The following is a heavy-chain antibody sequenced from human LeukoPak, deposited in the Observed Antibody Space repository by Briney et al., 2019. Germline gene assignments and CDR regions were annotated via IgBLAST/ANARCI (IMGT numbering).Heavy chain of an antibody. CDR1: GFTFSSYG. V-gene: IGHV3-30*03. CDR2: ISYDGSNK. Sequence: GGSLRLSCAASGFTFSSYGMHWVRQAPGKGLEWVAVISYDGSNKYYADSVKGRFTISRDNSKNTLYLLMNTLRPEDTAVYCCARDPITGRGDYFDHWGQGTLVTVSS. CDR3: ARDPITGRGDYFDH. D-gene: IGHD1-14*01. J-gene: IGHJ4*02.